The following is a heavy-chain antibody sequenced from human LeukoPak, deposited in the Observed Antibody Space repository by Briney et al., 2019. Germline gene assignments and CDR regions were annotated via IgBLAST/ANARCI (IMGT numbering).Heavy chain of an antibody. CDR2: IYYSGST. CDR1: GGSISSYY. J-gene: IGHJ4*02. V-gene: IGHV4-59*01. D-gene: IGHD3-22*01. CDR3: ARVTGYMIEDYFDY. Sequence: SETLSLTCTVSGGSISSYYWSWIRQPPGKGLEWFGYIYYSGSTNYNPSLKSRVTISVDTSKNQFSLKLSSVTAADTAVYYCARVTGYMIEDYFDYWGQGTLVTVSS.